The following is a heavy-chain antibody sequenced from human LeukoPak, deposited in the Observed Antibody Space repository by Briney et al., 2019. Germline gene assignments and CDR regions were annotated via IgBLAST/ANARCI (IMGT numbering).Heavy chain of an antibody. J-gene: IGHJ4*02. V-gene: IGHV4-39*01. Sequence: PSETLSLTCTVSGGSITTSDFDWAWIRQPPGQGFEWIATISSSGKAYYYPSLMSRVTISVDTSKNQFSRDVTSVTAADTGLFYCARFKGGTGFDYWDRGILVIVS. CDR2: ISSSGKA. CDR1: GGSITTSDFD. CDR3: ARFKGGTGFDY. D-gene: IGHD1-26*01.